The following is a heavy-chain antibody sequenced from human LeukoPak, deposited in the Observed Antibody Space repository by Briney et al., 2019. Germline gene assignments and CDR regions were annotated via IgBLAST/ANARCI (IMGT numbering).Heavy chain of an antibody. CDR3: AREVHTTSYCGMDV. Sequence: ASVKVSCKASGYTFTSYGISWVRQAPGQGLEWMGWISAYNGNTNYAQKLQGRVTMTTDTSTSTAYMELRSLRSDDTAVYYCAREVHTTSYCGMDVWGQGTTVTVSS. CDR2: ISAYNGNT. J-gene: IGHJ6*02. CDR1: GYTFTSYG. V-gene: IGHV1-18*01. D-gene: IGHD1-14*01.